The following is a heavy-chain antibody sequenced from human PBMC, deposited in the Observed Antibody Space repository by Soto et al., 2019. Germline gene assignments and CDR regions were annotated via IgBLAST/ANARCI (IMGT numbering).Heavy chain of an antibody. D-gene: IGHD3-10*01. J-gene: IGHJ4*02. Sequence: QVQLQESGPGLVKPSETLSLTCTVSGGSISSYYWSWIRQPPGKGLEWIGYIYYSGSTNYNPSLKSRVIISVDTSKNQFSLKLSSVTAADTAVYHCARAPRGNYGYPSYFDYWGQGTLVTVSS. CDR2: IYYSGST. V-gene: IGHV4-59*01. CDR3: ARAPRGNYGYPSYFDY. CDR1: GGSISSYY.